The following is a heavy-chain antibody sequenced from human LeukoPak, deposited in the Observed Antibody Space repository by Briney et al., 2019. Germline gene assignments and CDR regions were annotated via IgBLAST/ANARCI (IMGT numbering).Heavy chain of an antibody. Sequence: ASVKVSCKASGYTFTGYCMHWVRQAPGQGLEWMGCINPNSGGTNYAQKFQGRVTMTRDTSISTAYMELSRLRSDDPAVYYCARDQRARNAGRWSLDPWGQGTLVTVSS. J-gene: IGHJ5*02. CDR2: INPNSGGT. CDR1: GYTFTGYC. CDR3: ARDQRARNAGRWSLDP. D-gene: IGHD6-13*01. V-gene: IGHV1-2*02.